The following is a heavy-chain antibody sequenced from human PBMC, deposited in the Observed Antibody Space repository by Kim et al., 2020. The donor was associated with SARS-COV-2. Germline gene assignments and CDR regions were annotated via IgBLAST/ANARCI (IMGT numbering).Heavy chain of an antibody. J-gene: IGHJ4*02. V-gene: IGHV4-34*01. CDR2: QSGST. Sequence: QSGSTKYNPSLKSRVTISMDTSKNQFSLQLTSVTAADTAVYYCARGRAPQDWGQGTLVTVSS. CDR3: ARGRAPQD.